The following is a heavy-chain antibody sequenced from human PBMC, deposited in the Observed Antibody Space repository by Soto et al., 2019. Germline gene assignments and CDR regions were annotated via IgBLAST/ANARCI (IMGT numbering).Heavy chain of an antibody. CDR2: IIPIFGTA. J-gene: IGHJ4*02. D-gene: IGHD5-18*01. Sequence: QVQLVQSGAEVKKPGSSVKVSCKASGGTFSSYAISWVRQAPGQGLEWMGGIIPIFGTANYAQKFQGRVTITADESTSTAYMELSSLRSEDTALYYCASVWARDTPKLGFDYWVQGTLVTVSS. V-gene: IGHV1-69*01. CDR3: ASVWARDTPKLGFDY. CDR1: GGTFSSYA.